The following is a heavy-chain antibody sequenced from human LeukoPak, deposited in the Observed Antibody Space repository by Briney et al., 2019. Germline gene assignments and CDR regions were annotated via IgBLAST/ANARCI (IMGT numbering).Heavy chain of an antibody. J-gene: IGHJ6*02. CDR2: IYYSGST. V-gene: IGHV4-39*01. CDR3: ARISSYDFWSGYHDYYYYGMDV. CDR1: GGSISSSSYY. Sequence: SETLSLTCTVSGGSISSSSYYWGWIRQPPGKGLEWIGCIYYSGSTYYNPSLKSRVTISVDTSKNQFSLKLSSVTAADTAVYYCARISSYDFWSGYHDYYYYGMDVWGQGTTVTVSS. D-gene: IGHD3-3*01.